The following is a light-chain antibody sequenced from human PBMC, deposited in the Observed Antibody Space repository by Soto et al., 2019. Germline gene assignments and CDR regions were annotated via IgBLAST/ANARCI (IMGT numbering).Light chain of an antibody. CDR1: QSLLYSSKNKNY. CDR3: QQYYSTPRT. CDR2: WAS. Sequence: DIVMTQSPDSLAVSLGERATINCKSSQSLLYSSKNKNYLAWYQQKPGQPPNLLSYWASTRESGVPDRFSGSGSGTEFTLTISSLQAEDVAVYYCQQYYSTPRTFGQGTKVEI. V-gene: IGKV4-1*01. J-gene: IGKJ1*01.